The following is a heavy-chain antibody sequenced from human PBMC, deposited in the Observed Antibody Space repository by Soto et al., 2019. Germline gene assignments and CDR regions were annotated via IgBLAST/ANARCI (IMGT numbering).Heavy chain of an antibody. CDR1: GASMSTYY. D-gene: IGHD2-15*01. CDR2: IYYTGST. V-gene: IGHV4-59*01. Sequence: SETLSLTCTASGASMSTYYWNWLRQAPGKGLEWIGFIYYTGSTSYNPSLKSRVTISMDTSKNQFSLKLTSVTAADTAVYYCASALYCSGGSCSFDPWGRGTLVTV. J-gene: IGHJ5*02. CDR3: ASALYCSGGSCSFDP.